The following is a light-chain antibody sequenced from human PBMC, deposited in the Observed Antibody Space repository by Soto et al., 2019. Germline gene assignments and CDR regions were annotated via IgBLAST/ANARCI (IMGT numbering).Light chain of an antibody. CDR1: QSVSSSY. V-gene: IGKV3D-15*01. CDR2: GAS. Sequence: EIVLTQSPDTLSVSLGERATLSCRASQSVSSSYLAWYQQKPGQAPRLLIYGASSRATGIPDRFSGSASGTEFTLTISSLQSEDFTVYYCQQYNKWPLTFGQGTKVDIK. J-gene: IGKJ1*01. CDR3: QQYNKWPLT.